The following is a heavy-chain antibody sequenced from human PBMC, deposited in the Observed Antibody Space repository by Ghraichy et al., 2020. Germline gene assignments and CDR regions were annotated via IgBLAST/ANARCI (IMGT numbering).Heavy chain of an antibody. CDR3: ARGPPQHIVVVIAIQIDY. CDR2: ISSSSSYI. J-gene: IGHJ4*02. D-gene: IGHD2-21*01. CDR1: GFTFSSYS. Sequence: GGSLRLSCAASGFTFSSYSMNWVRQAPGKGLEWVSSISSSSSYIYYADSVKGRFTISRDNAKNSLYLQMNSLRAEDTAVYYCARGPPQHIVVVIAIQIDYWGQGTLVTVSS. V-gene: IGHV3-21*01.